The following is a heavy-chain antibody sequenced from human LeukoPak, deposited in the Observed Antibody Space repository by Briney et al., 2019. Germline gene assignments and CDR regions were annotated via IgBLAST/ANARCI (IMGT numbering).Heavy chain of an antibody. Sequence: PGGSLRLSCAASGFTFSDYYMSWIRQAPGKGLEWVSYISSSGSTIYYADSVKGRFTISRDNAKNSLYLQMNSLRAEDTAVYYCARAQKPGVYYYYYYMDVWGKGTTVTVSS. CDR1: GFTFSDYY. V-gene: IGHV3-11*04. J-gene: IGHJ6*03. CDR3: ARAQKPGVYYYYYYMDV. CDR2: ISSSGSTI.